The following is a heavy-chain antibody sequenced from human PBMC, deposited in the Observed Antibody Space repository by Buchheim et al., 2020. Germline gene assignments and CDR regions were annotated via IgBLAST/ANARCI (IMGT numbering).Heavy chain of an antibody. CDR1: GFTFSSYS. CDR3: AGSGSGYCSGGSCSPITDY. D-gene: IGHD2-15*01. V-gene: IGHV3-21*01. J-gene: IGHJ4*02. Sequence: EVQLVESGGGLVKPGGSLRLSCAASGFTFSSYSMNWVRQAPGKGLEWVSSISSSSYIYYADSVKGRFTISRDNAKNSLYLQMNSLRAEDTAVYYCAGSGSGYCSGGSCSPITDYWGQGTL. CDR2: ISSSSYI.